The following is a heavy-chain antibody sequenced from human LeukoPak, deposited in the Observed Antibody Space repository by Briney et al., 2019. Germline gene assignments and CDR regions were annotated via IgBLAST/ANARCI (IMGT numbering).Heavy chain of an antibody. J-gene: IGHJ5*02. CDR2: ISWNSGSI. CDR1: GFTFDDYA. CDR3: AKGFSYGSGSYPS. V-gene: IGHV3-9*01. Sequence: GGSLRLPCAASGFTFDDYAMHWVRQAPGKGLEWVSGISWNSGSIGYADSVKGRFTISRDNAKNSLYLQMNSLRAEDTALYYCAKGFSYGSGSYPSWGQGTLVTVSS. D-gene: IGHD3-10*01.